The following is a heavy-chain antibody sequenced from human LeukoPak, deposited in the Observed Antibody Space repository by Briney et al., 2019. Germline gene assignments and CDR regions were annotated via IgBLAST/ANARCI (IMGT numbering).Heavy chain of an antibody. D-gene: IGHD3-22*01. Sequence: GGSLRLSRAASGFTFSSYAMHWVRQAPGKGLEWVAVISYDGSNKYYADSVKGRFTISRDNSKNTLYLQMNSLRAEDTAVYYCARDKGVVVITIADYWGQGTLVTVSS. CDR2: ISYDGSNK. V-gene: IGHV3-30-3*01. CDR1: GFTFSSYA. CDR3: ARDKGVVVITIADY. J-gene: IGHJ4*02.